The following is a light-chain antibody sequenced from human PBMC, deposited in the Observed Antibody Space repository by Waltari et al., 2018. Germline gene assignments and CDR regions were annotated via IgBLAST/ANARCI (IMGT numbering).Light chain of an antibody. Sequence: QSALTQPASVSGSPGQSITISCTGTSSDVGGYDFVSWYQQHPGKAPKHLIYDVSTRPSGVSNFFSGSKSGNTASLTSSGLQAEDEAEYFCNSYTSSSTFYVFGTGTKVTVL. CDR3: NSYTSSSTFYV. CDR2: DVS. V-gene: IGLV2-14*03. J-gene: IGLJ1*01. CDR1: SSDVGGYDF.